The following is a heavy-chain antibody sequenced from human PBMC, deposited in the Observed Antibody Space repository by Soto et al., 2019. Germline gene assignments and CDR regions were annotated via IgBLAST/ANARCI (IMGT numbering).Heavy chain of an antibody. CDR1: GFTFNIYA. CDR2: ISRYGDIT. J-gene: IGHJ4*02. D-gene: IGHD3-22*01. Sequence: GGSLNLSCAASGFTFNIYAMTWVRQAPGKGLEWVSAISRYGDITYYADSVEGRFSISRDNSKNTLYLQMNSLRAEDTAVYYCAKDRYLDHDSRGYLFDNWGQGTLVTVSS. V-gene: IGHV3-23*01. CDR3: AKDRYLDHDSRGYLFDN.